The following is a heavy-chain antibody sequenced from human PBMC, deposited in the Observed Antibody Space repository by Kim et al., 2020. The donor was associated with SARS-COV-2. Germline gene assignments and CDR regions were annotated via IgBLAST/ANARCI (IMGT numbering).Heavy chain of an antibody. CDR3: AARNCCFDY. Sequence: GGSLRLSCAASGFTFSSYAMSWVRQAPGKGLEWVSVISGSGNSTYYADSVKGRFTISRDNSKNTLYLQMNSLRAEDTAVYYCAARNCCFDYWGQGTLVTVSS. CDR2: ISGSGNST. CDR1: GFTFSSYA. J-gene: IGHJ4*02. V-gene: IGHV3-23*01. D-gene: IGHD2-15*01.